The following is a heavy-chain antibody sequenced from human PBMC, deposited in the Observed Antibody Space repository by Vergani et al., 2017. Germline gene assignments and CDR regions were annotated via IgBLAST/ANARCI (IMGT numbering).Heavy chain of an antibody. Sequence: QVQLQESGPGLVKPSQTLSLTCTVSGGSISSGGYYWSWIRQHPGKGLEWIGYIYYSGNTYYNPSLKSRVTISVDTSKNQFSLKLSSVTAADTAVYYCATTGYCSSTSCYNPPGAFDIWGQGTMVTVAS. D-gene: IGHD2-2*02. V-gene: IGHV4-31*03. J-gene: IGHJ3*02. CDR2: IYYSGNT. CDR3: ATTGYCSSTSCYNPPGAFDI. CDR1: GGSISSGGYY.